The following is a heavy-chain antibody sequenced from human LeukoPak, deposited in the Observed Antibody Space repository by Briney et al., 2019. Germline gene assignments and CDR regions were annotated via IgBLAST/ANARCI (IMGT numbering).Heavy chain of an antibody. CDR3: ARTPCSSTSCPNRDAYDI. J-gene: IGHJ3*02. V-gene: IGHV4-4*07. Sequence: SETLSLTCTVSGGSISSYYWSWIRQPAGKGLECIGRIYTSGSTNYNPSLKSRVTMSVDTSKNQFSLKLSSVTAADTAVYYCARTPCSSTSCPNRDAYDIWGQGTMVTVSS. CDR2: IYTSGST. D-gene: IGHD2-2*01. CDR1: GGSISSYY.